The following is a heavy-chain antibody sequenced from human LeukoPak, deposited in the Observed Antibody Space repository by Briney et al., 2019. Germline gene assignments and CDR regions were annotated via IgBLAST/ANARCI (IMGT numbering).Heavy chain of an antibody. Sequence: SVKVSCTASGGTFSSYAISWVRQAPGQGLEWMGGIIPIFGTANYAQKFQGRVTITTDESTSTAYMELSSLRSEDTAVYYCARNPIFESAFDYWGQGTLVTVSS. J-gene: IGHJ4*02. CDR3: ARNPIFESAFDY. CDR2: IIPIFGTA. V-gene: IGHV1-69*05. CDR1: GGTFSSYA.